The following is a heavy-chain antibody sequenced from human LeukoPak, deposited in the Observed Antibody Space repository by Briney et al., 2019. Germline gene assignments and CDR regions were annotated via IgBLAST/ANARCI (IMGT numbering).Heavy chain of an antibody. D-gene: IGHD3-22*01. Sequence: SVKVSCKASGGTFSSYAISWLRQAPGQGLEWMGGIIPIFGTANYAQKFQGRVTITTDESTSTAYMELSSLRSEDTAVYYCARYYTLYYYDSSGDDAFDIWGQGTMVTVSS. V-gene: IGHV1-69*05. CDR3: ARYYTLYYYDSSGDDAFDI. CDR2: IIPIFGTA. CDR1: GGTFSSYA. J-gene: IGHJ3*02.